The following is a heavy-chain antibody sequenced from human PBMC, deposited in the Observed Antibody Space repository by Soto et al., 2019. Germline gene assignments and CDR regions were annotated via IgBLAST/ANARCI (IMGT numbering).Heavy chain of an antibody. CDR2: IYYSGSI. CDR3: ARTLGPQVTGYVDSDYRWTIDQ. D-gene: IGHD4-4*01. Sequence: PSETLSLTCTVSGGSISSSSYYWGWIRQPPGKGLEWIGSIYYSGSIYHNPSLKSRVTMSIDTSTKQFSLKLSSVTAADTGVYFCARTLGPQVTGYVDSDYRWTIDQWGQGTLVTVSS. V-gene: IGHV4-39*01. J-gene: IGHJ4*02. CDR1: GGSISSSSYY.